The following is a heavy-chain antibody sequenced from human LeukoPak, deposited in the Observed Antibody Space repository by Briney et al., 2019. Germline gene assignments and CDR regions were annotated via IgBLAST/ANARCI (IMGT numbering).Heavy chain of an antibody. J-gene: IGHJ4*02. Sequence: SETQSLTCAVSGGSITTTDFDWAWIRQPPGQGFEWIATISSSGKAYYYPSLMSRVTISVDTSKNQFSLDVTSVTAADTGLFYCARFKGGTGFDYWGRGILVTVS. V-gene: IGHV4-39*01. CDR3: ARFKGGTGFDY. CDR2: ISSSGKA. D-gene: IGHD1-26*01. CDR1: GGSITTTDFD.